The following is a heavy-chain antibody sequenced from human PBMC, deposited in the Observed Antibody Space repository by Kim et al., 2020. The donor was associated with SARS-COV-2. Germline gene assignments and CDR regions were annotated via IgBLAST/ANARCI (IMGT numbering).Heavy chain of an antibody. J-gene: IGHJ4*02. V-gene: IGHV3-30-3*01. CDR2: ISYDGSNK. D-gene: IGHD5-12*01. Sequence: GGSLRLSCAASGFTFSSYAMHWVRQAPGKGLEWVAVISYDGSNKYYADSVKGRFTISRDNSKNTLYLQMNSLRAEDTAVYYCARGSGGYVSFFDYWGQGTLVTFSS. CDR1: GFTFSSYA. CDR3: ARGSGGYVSFFDY.